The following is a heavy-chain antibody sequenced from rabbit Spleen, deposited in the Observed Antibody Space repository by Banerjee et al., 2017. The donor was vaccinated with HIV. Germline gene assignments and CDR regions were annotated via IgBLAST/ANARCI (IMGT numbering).Heavy chain of an antibody. CDR2: IYTGASIST. CDR1: GFSFSSSYW. D-gene: IGHD2-1*01. Sequence: QEQLEESGGDLVKPGASLTLTCTASGFSFSSSYWICWVRQAPGKGLEWIACIYTGASISTYYASWAKGRFTVSKTSSTTVTLQLNSLTAADTATYFCARGSATMTMVITGYYLSLWGPGTLVTVS. J-gene: IGHJ4*01. CDR3: ARGSATMTMVITGYYLSL. V-gene: IGHV1S45*01.